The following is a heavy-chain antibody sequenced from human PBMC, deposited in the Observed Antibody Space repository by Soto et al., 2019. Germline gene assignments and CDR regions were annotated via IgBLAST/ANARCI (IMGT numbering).Heavy chain of an antibody. Sequence: GASVKVSCKASGGTFSSYAISWVRQAPGQGLEWMGGIIPIFGTANYAQKFQGRVTITADESTSTAYMELSSLRSEDTAVYYCARDSPLRSVVVAVHSGYGMHVWGQGTTVTVSS. CDR1: GGTFSSYA. CDR3: ARDSPLRSVVVAVHSGYGMHV. J-gene: IGHJ6*02. CDR2: IIPIFGTA. V-gene: IGHV1-69*13. D-gene: IGHD2-15*01.